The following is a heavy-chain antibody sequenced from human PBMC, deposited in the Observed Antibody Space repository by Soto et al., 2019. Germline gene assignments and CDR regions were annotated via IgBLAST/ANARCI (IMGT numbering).Heavy chain of an antibody. CDR3: AKDSSGGGGLFDY. CDR2: ISWNSGSI. D-gene: IGHD3-10*01. Sequence: EFKLVESGGGLVQPGRSLRLSCAASGFTFDDYAMHWVRQGPGKGLEWVAGISWNSGSIGYADSVKGRFTISRDNAKTSVYLQMNSLRTEDTALYYCAKDSSGGGGLFDYWGEGSLVTVSS. V-gene: IGHV3-9*01. CDR1: GFTFDDYA. J-gene: IGHJ4*02.